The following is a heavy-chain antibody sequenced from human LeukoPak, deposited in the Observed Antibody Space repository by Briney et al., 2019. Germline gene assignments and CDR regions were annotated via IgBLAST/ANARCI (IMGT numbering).Heavy chain of an antibody. J-gene: IGHJ2*01. D-gene: IGHD2-21*02. CDR1: GGSISSYY. Sequence: SETLSLTCTVSGGSISSYYWSWIRQPAGKGLEWIGRMYITGNTNYNPSLKSRVTVSLDTSKNHFSLKLSSVTAADTAVYYCARDSTASSPWYFDLWGRGTLVTVSS. CDR3: ARDSTASSPWYFDL. CDR2: MYITGNT. V-gene: IGHV4-4*07.